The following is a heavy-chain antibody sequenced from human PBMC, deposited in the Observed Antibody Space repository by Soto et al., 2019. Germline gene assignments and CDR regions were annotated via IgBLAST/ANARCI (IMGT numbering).Heavy chain of an antibody. D-gene: IGHD6-6*01. CDR1: GGSFSGYY. V-gene: IGHV4-34*01. CDR3: ARGPVRXXXXXXXXXXYYYYYGMXX. J-gene: IGHJ6*02. CDR2: INHSGST. Sequence: QVQLQQWGAGLLKPSETLSLTCAVYGGSFSGYYWSWIRQPPGKGLEWIGEINHSGSTNYNPSLKSRVTISVDTSKNQFSLKLSSVTAADTAVYYCARGPVRXXXXXXXXXXYYYYYGMXXXGQ.